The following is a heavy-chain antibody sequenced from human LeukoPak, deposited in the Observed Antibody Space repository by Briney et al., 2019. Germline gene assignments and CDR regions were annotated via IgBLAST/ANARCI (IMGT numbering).Heavy chain of an antibody. CDR1: GGSISSYY. Sequence: SETLSLTCTVSGGSISSYYWSWIRQPPGKGLEWIGYIYYSGSTNYNPSLKSRVTISVDTSKNQFSLKLSSVTAADTAVYYCARDDYYYYSSGFLAWGQGTLVTVSS. J-gene: IGHJ5*02. CDR3: ARDDYYYYSSGFLA. D-gene: IGHD3-22*01. CDR2: IYYSGST. V-gene: IGHV4-59*01.